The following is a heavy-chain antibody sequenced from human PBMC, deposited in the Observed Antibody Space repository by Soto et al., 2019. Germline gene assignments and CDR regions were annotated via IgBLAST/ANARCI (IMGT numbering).Heavy chain of an antibody. D-gene: IGHD3-22*01. CDR1: GYTFTSYY. V-gene: IGHV1-46*01. CDR2: INPSGGST. J-gene: IGHJ3*02. CDR3: ARGRYYYDSSGYYPFDI. Sequence: EASVKVSCKASGYTFTSYYMHWVRQAPGQGLEWMGIINPSGGSTSYAQKFQGRVTMTRDTSTSTVYMELSSLRSEDTAVYYCARGRYYYDSSGYYPFDIWGQGTMVTVSS.